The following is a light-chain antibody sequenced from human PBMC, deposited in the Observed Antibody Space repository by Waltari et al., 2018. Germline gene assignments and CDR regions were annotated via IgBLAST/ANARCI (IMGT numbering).Light chain of an antibody. CDR3: HQVYTYPRA. V-gene: IGKV1-6*01. CDR2: LAS. CDR1: QSIRNN. J-gene: IGKJ1*01. Sequence: AIQRTQSPYSLSASLVDTVSITFPGSQSIRNNLDWDQQKPGKAPKLLIYLASTLQSGVPSRFSGSGSGTDFTLTISSLQPEDFATYYCHQVYTYPRAFGQGTKVEIK.